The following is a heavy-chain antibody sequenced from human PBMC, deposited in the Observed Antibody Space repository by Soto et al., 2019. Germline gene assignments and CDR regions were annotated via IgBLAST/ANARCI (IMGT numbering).Heavy chain of an antibody. CDR1: GFTFSSYG. D-gene: IGHD1-26*01. CDR2: ISYDGGNK. Sequence: QVQLVESGGGVVQPGRSLRLSCAASGFTFSSYGMHWVRQAPGKGLEWVSVISYDGGNKYYADSVKGRFTISRDNSKNTLYLQMNSLRAEDTAVYYCAKDQIVGATMSASDYWGQGTLVTVSS. V-gene: IGHV3-30*18. J-gene: IGHJ4*02. CDR3: AKDQIVGATMSASDY.